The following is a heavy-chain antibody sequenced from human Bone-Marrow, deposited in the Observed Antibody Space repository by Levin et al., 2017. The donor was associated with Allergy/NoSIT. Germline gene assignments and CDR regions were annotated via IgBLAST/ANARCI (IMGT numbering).Heavy chain of an antibody. D-gene: IGHD3-10*01. J-gene: IGHJ4*02. Sequence: GESLKISCAASRFTLRSYAMHWVRQAPGKGLEWVALIWYDGSNKYYGDSVKGRFTISRDNSKNMLYLQMNSLRAEDTAVYYCARSRRFGESLEVGFDHWGQGTLVTVSS. V-gene: IGHV3-33*01. CDR2: IWYDGSNK. CDR1: RFTLRSYA. CDR3: ARSRRFGESLEVGFDH.